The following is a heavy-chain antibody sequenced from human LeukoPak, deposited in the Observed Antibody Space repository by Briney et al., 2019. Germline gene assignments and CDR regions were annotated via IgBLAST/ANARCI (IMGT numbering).Heavy chain of an antibody. CDR3: ARESQSAYYFDSSGYEDAFDI. CDR1: GFTFSSYE. J-gene: IGHJ3*02. V-gene: IGHV3-48*03. D-gene: IGHD3-22*01. CDR2: ISSAGSTI. Sequence: GGSLRLSCAASGFTFSSYEMNWVRQAPGKGLEWVSYISSAGSTICYADSVKGRFTISRDNAKNSLYLQMNNLRAEDTAVYYCARESQSAYYFDSSGYEDAFDIWGQGTMVTVSS.